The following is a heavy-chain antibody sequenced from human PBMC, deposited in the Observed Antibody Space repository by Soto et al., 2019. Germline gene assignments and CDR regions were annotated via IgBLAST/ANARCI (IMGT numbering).Heavy chain of an antibody. CDR3: ANKLVNPDY. V-gene: IGHV3-30*18. CDR2: ISYDGSNK. J-gene: IGHJ4*02. CDR1: GFTFSSYG. Sequence: QVQLVESGGGVVQPGRSLRLSCAASGFTFSSYGMHWVRQAPGKGLEWVAVISYDGSNKYYADSVKGRFTISRDNSKNTLYLQMNSRRAEDTAVYYCANKLVNPDYWGQGTLVTVSS. D-gene: IGHD6-13*01.